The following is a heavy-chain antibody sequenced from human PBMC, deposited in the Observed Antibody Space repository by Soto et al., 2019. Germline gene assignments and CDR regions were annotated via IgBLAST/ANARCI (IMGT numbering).Heavy chain of an antibody. J-gene: IGHJ4*02. CDR3: ARDGGNFDY. Sequence: QVQLVESGGGVVQPGRSLRISCAASGFTFSSYAMHWVRQAPGKGLEWVAVISYDGSNKYYADSVKGRFTISRDNSKNTLYLQMNSLRAEDTAVYYCARDGGNFDYWGQGTLVTVSS. CDR1: GFTFSSYA. V-gene: IGHV3-30-3*01. CDR2: ISYDGSNK.